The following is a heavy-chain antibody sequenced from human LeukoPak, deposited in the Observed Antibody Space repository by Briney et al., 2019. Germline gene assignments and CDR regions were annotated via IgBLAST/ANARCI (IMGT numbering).Heavy chain of an antibody. CDR3: AKNSSGGYSDY. D-gene: IGHD6-19*01. CDR2: ISTYNGYS. J-gene: IGHJ4*02. Sequence: GASVKVSCKTSGYTFISSGITWVRQAPGQGLEWMGWISTYNGYSKYAQNLQGRVTMTADTSTSTAYMELSSLRSDDTAVYYCAKNSSGGYSDYWGQGTLVTVSS. V-gene: IGHV1-18*01. CDR1: GYTFISSG.